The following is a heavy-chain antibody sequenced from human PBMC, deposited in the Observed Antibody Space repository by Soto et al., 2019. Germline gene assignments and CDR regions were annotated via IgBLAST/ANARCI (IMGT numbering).Heavy chain of an antibody. J-gene: IGHJ4*02. V-gene: IGHV1-18*01. CDR3: ARSNGIAAAGPPFDY. CDR1: GYTFTSYG. D-gene: IGHD6-13*01. CDR2: ISTYNGDT. Sequence: ASVKVSCKASGYTFTSYGISWVRQAPGQGLEWMGWISTYNGDTHYTEKLQDRVTMTRDTSTSTAYMELRSLRSDDTAVYYCARSNGIAAAGPPFDYWGRGTLVTVSS.